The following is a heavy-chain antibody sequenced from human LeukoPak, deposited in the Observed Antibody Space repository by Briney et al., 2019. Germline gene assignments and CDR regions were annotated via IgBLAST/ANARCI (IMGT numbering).Heavy chain of an antibody. CDR1: GGTFSSHA. Sequence: SVKVSCKASGGTFSSHAISWVRQAPGQGLEWMGGIIPIFGTANYAQKFQGRVTITADESTSTAYMELSSLRSEDTAVYYCARGGPGYDYVWGSYRCDYWGQGTLVTVSS. CDR2: IIPIFGTA. J-gene: IGHJ4*02. V-gene: IGHV1-69*13. CDR3: ARGGPGYDYVWGSYRCDY. D-gene: IGHD3-16*02.